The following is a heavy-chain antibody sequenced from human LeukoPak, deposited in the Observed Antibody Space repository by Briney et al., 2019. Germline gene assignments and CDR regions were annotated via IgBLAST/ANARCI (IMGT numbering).Heavy chain of an antibody. CDR3: ARAQKDDFWSGYYKYYFDY. CDR2: IYSGGST. CDR1: GFTVSSNY. Sequence: GGSPRLSCAASGFTVSSNYMSWVRQAPGKGLEWVSVIYSGGSTYYADSVKGRFTISRDNSKNTLYLQMNSLRAEDTAVYYCARAQKDDFWSGYYKYYFDYWGQGTLVTVSS. J-gene: IGHJ4*02. D-gene: IGHD3-3*01. V-gene: IGHV3-53*01.